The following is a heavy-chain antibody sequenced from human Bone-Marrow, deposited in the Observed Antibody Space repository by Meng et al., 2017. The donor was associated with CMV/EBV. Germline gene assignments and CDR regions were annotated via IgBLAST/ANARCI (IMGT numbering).Heavy chain of an antibody. V-gene: IGHV3-23*01. CDR1: GFTFMNYA. CDR3: AKILQAHMIAYYYGMDV. D-gene: IGHD4-11*01. CDR2: ISTSGSNT. Sequence: GESLKISCAASGFTFMNYAMAWVRQAPGEGLEWVSAISTSGSNTYYADSVRGRFTTSRDNSRNTLYLQISSLRADDTAIYYCAKILQAHMIAYYYGMDVWGQGTPVTVSS. J-gene: IGHJ6*02.